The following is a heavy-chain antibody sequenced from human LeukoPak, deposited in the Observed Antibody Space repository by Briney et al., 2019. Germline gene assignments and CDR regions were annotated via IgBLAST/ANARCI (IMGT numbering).Heavy chain of an antibody. CDR3: ARWVWFGELSPFDY. CDR1: GYTFTSYY. D-gene: IGHD3-10*01. CDR2: ISAYNGNT. V-gene: IGHV1-18*04. Sequence: ASVKVSCKASGYTFTSYYMHWVRQAPGQGLEWMGWISAYNGNTNYAQKLQGRVTMTTDTSTSTAYMELRSLRSDDTAVYYCARWVWFGELSPFDYWGQGTLVTVSS. J-gene: IGHJ4*02.